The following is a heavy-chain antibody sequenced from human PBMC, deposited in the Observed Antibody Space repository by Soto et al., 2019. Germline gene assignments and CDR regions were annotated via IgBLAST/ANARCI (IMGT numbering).Heavy chain of an antibody. Sequence: SETLSLTCTVSGGSISSGGYYWSWIRQHPGKGLEWIGYIYYSGSTYYNPSLKSRVTISVDTSKNQFSLKLSSVTAADTAVYYCARDLHLGELSIGYWGQGTRVTVAS. CDR2: IYYSGST. D-gene: IGHD3-16*02. V-gene: IGHV4-31*03. CDR1: GGSISSGGYY. J-gene: IGHJ4*02. CDR3: ARDLHLGELSIGY.